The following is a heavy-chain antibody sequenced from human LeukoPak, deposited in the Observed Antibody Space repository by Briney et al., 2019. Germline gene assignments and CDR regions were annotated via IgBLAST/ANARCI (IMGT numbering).Heavy chain of an antibody. CDR3: ARDGTGYYKGGNWFDP. V-gene: IGHV3-21*04. CDR2: ISSSSSYI. CDR1: GFTFSSYS. J-gene: IGHJ5*02. Sequence: GGSLRLSCAASGFTFSSYSMNWVRQAPGKGLEWVSSISSSSSYIYYADSVKGRFTISRDNAKNSLYLQMNSLRAEDTAVYYCARDGTGYYKGGNWFDPWGQGTLVTVSS. D-gene: IGHD3-9*01.